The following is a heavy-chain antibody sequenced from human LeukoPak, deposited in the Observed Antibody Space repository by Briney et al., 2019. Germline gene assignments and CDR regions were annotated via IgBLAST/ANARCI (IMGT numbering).Heavy chain of an antibody. CDR2: FDPDDGET. CDR3: ATEASSSGWYGLFDY. V-gene: IGHV1-24*01. Sequence: ASVKVSCKVSGSSLTELSMHWVRQAPGKGLEWMGGFDPDDGETPLFAQKFQGRVTMTEDTSTDTAYMELSSLRSEDTAVYYCATEASSSGWYGLFDYWGQGTLVTVSS. CDR1: GSSLTELS. J-gene: IGHJ4*02. D-gene: IGHD6-19*01.